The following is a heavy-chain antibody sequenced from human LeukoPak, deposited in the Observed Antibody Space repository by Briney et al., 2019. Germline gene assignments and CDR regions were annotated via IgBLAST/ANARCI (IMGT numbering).Heavy chain of an antibody. CDR2: IYSGGST. Sequence: GGSLRLSCAASGFIVSSNYMSWVRQAPGKGLEWVSVIYSGGSTYYADSVKGRFTISRDNSKNTLYLQMNSLRAEDTAVYYCAKDLITMVRGVRTYYFDYWGQGTLVTVSS. V-gene: IGHV3-66*01. J-gene: IGHJ4*02. CDR1: GFIVSSNY. CDR3: AKDLITMVRGVRTYYFDY. D-gene: IGHD3-10*01.